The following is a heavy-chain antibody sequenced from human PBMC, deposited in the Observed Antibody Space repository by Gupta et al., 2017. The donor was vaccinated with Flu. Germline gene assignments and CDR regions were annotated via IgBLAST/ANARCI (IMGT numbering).Heavy chain of an antibody. CDR3: AREGGAAGTGT. J-gene: IGHJ5*02. CDR1: GGSISSYY. D-gene: IGHD6-13*01. Sequence: GPGLVKPSETLSLTCTVSGGSISSYYWSWIRQPPGKGLEWIGYIYYSGSTNYNPSLKSRVTISVDTSKNQFSLKLSSVTAADTAVYYCAREGGAAGTGTWGQGTLVTVSS. CDR2: IYYSGST. V-gene: IGHV4-59*01.